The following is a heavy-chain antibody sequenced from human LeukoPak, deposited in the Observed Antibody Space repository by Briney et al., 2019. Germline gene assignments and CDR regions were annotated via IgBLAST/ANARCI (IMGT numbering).Heavy chain of an antibody. CDR3: ARRTYSGSHPFDY. CDR2: INHSGST. J-gene: IGHJ4*02. V-gene: IGHV4-34*01. CDR1: GGSFSGYY. D-gene: IGHD1-26*01. Sequence: SETLSLTCAVYGGSFSGYYWSWIRQPPGKGLEWIGEINHSGSTNYNPSLKSRVTISVDTSKNQFSLKLSSVTAADTAVYYCARRTYSGSHPFDYWGQGTLVTVSS.